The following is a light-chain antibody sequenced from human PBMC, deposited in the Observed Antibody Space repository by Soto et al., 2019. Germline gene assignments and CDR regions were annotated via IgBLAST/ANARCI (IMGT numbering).Light chain of an antibody. J-gene: IGKJ1*01. V-gene: IGKV3-15*01. CDR3: QHYNYWPPKT. Sequence: EIVMTQSPATLSVSPGERTTLSCRASQSVGNNLAWYQQKPGQAPRLLIYGPYTRATGIPARFSGSGSGTDFTLTISSLQSEDFAVYYCQHYNYWPPKTFGQGTKVEMK. CDR1: QSVGNN. CDR2: GPY.